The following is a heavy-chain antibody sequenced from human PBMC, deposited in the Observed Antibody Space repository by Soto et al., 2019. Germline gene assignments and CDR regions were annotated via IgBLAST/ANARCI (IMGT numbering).Heavy chain of an antibody. CDR1: GYTFTSYD. J-gene: IGHJ6*02. Sequence: QVQLVQSGAEVKKPGASVKVSCKASGYTFTSYDINWVRQASGQGLEWMGWMNPNSGNTGYAQKFRGRVTMTRNTSISTAYMELSSLRSEDTAVYYCARERTGTTSMDVWGQGTTVTVSS. V-gene: IGHV1-8*01. D-gene: IGHD1-1*01. CDR2: MNPNSGNT. CDR3: ARERTGTTSMDV.